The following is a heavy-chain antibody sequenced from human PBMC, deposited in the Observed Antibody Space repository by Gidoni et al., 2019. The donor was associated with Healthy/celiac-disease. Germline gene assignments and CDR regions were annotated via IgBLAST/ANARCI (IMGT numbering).Heavy chain of an antibody. D-gene: IGHD5-18*01. Sequence: EVQLLESGGGLVQPGGSLRHSCAASGFTFISYVISWVRQAPGKGLAGVASISGSGGSKNYADTVKGRSTISRDNAKNTLYLQMNSLRSEDTAVYYCAKEGKEIQLWFDDWGQGTLVTVSS. CDR1: GFTFISYV. V-gene: IGHV3-23*01. CDR3: AKEGKEIQLWFDD. CDR2: ISGSGGSK. J-gene: IGHJ4*01.